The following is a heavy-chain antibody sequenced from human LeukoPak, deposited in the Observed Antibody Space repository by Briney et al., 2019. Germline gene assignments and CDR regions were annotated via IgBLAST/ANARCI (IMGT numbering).Heavy chain of an antibody. J-gene: IGHJ6*02. Sequence: ASVTVSCKASGYTFTGYYMHWVRQAPGQGLEWMGWINPNSGGTNYAQKFQGRVTMTRDTSISTAYMELSRLRSDDTAVYYCATTMVLHYYGMDVWGQGTTVTVSS. D-gene: IGHD4/OR15-4a*01. CDR2: INPNSGGT. V-gene: IGHV1-2*02. CDR1: GYTFTGYY. CDR3: ATTMVLHYYGMDV.